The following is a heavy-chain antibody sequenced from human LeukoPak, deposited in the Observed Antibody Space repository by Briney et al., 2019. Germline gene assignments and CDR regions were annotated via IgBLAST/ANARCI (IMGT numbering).Heavy chain of an antibody. CDR3: ARGGSRSTWTTSNWFDP. V-gene: IGHV4-59*01. D-gene: IGHD1-14*01. Sequence: SETLSLTCTVSGVSISSYYWSWIRQPPGKGLEWIGYIYYSGSTNYNPSLKSRVTISVDTSKNQFSLKLSSVTAADTAVYYCARGGSRSTWTTSNWFDPWGQGTLVTVSS. CDR2: IYYSGST. CDR1: GVSISSYY. J-gene: IGHJ5*02.